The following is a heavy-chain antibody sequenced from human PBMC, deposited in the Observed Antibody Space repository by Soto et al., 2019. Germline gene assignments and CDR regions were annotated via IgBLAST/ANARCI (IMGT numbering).Heavy chain of an antibody. J-gene: IGHJ5*02. Sequence: QVQLQESGPGLVKPSQTLSLTCTVSGGSISSGDYYWNWIRQPPGKGLEWIGYIYYSGSAYYNPSHKSRVTISADTSKNQFSLMLNSVTAADTAVYYCARDSVGQQLVRWFAPWGQGILVTVSS. V-gene: IGHV4-30-4*01. CDR3: ARDSVGQQLVRWFAP. CDR2: IYYSGSA. CDR1: GGSISSGDYY. D-gene: IGHD6-6*01.